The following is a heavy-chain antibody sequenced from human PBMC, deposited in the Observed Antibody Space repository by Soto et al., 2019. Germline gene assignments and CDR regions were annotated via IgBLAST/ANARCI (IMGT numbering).Heavy chain of an antibody. Sequence: LRLSCTASGFTFGDYAMSWVRQAPGKGLEWVGFIRSKAYGGTTEYAASVKGRFTISRDDSKSIAYLQMNSLKTEDTAVYYCTRDFSLFRDYYYYYGMDVWGQGTTVTVSS. V-gene: IGHV3-49*04. D-gene: IGHD3-10*01. CDR3: TRDFSLFRDYYYYYGMDV. J-gene: IGHJ6*02. CDR1: GFTFGDYA. CDR2: IRSKAYGGTT.